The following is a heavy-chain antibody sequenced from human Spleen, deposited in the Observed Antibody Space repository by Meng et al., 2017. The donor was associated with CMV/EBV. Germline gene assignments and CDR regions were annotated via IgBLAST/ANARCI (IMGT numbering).Heavy chain of an antibody. J-gene: IGHJ4*02. Sequence: ASVKVSCKASGYTFTNYDINWVRQATGQGLEWMGWMNPNSGSTGYAQRFQGRVTMTRNTSISTAYMELSSLRSEDTAVYYCARERANTRWLDYWGQGTLVTVSS. V-gene: IGHV1-8*01. D-gene: IGHD6-19*01. CDR1: GYTFTNYD. CDR3: ARERANTRWLDY. CDR2: MNPNSGST.